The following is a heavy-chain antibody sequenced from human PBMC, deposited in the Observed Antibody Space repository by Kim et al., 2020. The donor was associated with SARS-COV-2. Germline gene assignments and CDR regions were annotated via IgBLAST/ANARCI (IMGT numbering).Heavy chain of an antibody. CDR2: INPDRDAP. Sequence: ASVKVSCRTSGFSFSDYFMHWVRQAPGQGLEWLGRINPDRDAPNYAQKFQGRVTMTWDTSSRTAYMELSRLTSDDTAVYYCATNPYHSDSSGYYLFYWGQ. D-gene: IGHD3-22*01. CDR3: ATNPYHSDSSGYYLFY. CDR1: GFSFSDYF. V-gene: IGHV1-2*06. J-gene: IGHJ4*02.